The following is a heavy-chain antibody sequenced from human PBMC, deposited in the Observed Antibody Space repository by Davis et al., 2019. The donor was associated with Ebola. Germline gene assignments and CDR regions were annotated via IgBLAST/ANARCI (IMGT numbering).Heavy chain of an antibody. V-gene: IGHV3-7*01. J-gene: IGHJ4*02. D-gene: IGHD2-8*01. CDR1: GFTFTRDW. CDR3: ARDSTFYCTNGVCYTSGFDY. CDR2: IKQDGSEK. Sequence: GESLKISCAASGFTFTRDWMTWVRQAPGKGLEWVANIKQDGSEKYYLDSVKGRFTISRDNAKNSLYLQMNSLRAEDTAVYYCARDSTFYCTNGVCYTSGFDYWGQGTLVTVSS.